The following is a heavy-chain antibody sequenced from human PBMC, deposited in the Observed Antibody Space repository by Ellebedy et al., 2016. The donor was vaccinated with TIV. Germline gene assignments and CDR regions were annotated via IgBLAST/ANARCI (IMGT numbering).Heavy chain of an antibody. Sequence: GESLKISCAASGFTFSSYAMNWVRQAPGKGLEWVSAISGSGGSTFYADSVKGRFTISRDNSKNSLYLQMNSLRTEDTAVYYCASSPHSSDSYWGQGTLVTVSS. CDR1: GFTFSSYA. CDR3: ASSPHSSDSY. CDR2: ISGSGGST. J-gene: IGHJ4*02. D-gene: IGHD6-19*01. V-gene: IGHV3-23*01.